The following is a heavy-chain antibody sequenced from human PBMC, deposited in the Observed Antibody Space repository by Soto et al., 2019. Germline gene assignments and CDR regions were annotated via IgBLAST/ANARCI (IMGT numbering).Heavy chain of an antibody. D-gene: IGHD5-18*01. CDR2: IYTSGST. Sequence: AETLSLTCTVSGGSISIYYWSWIRHPAGKGLEWIGRIYTSGSTNYNPSLKSRVTMSVDTSKNQFSLKLSSVAAADTAVYYCASGYSYGYVDYYFDYWGQGTLVTVSS. V-gene: IGHV4-4*07. CDR1: GGSISIYY. CDR3: ASGYSYGYVDYYFDY. J-gene: IGHJ4*02.